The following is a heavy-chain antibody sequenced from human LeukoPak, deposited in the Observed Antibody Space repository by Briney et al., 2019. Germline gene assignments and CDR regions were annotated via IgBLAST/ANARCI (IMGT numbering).Heavy chain of an antibody. Sequence: PGGSLRLSCAASGFTFIAYWMSSVRQAPGKGLEWVANIKQDGSDKYYVDSVKGRFTISRDNAKNSLYLQMNSLGAEDTAVYYCARKTVVGSYFDYWGQGTPVTVSS. CDR3: ARKTVVGSYFDY. D-gene: IGHD4-23*01. CDR1: GFTFIAYW. CDR2: IKQDGSDK. J-gene: IGHJ4*02. V-gene: IGHV3-7*03.